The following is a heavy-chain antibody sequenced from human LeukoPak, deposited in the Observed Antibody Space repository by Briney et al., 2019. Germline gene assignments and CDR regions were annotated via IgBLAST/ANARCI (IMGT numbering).Heavy chain of an antibody. Sequence: SETLSLTCAVYGGSFSGYYWSWIRQPPGKGLEWIGEINHSGSTNYNPSLKSRVTISVDTSKNQFSLKLSSVTAADTAVYYCARVGYTSGWTHRIYYYYIDVWGKGTTVTISS. V-gene: IGHV4-34*01. CDR1: GGSFSGYY. J-gene: IGHJ6*03. CDR3: ARVGYTSGWTHRIYYYYIDV. CDR2: INHSGST. D-gene: IGHD6-19*01.